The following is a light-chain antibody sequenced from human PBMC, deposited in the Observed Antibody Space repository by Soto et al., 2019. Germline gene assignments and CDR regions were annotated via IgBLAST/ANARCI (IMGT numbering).Light chain of an antibody. V-gene: IGKV3-11*01. Sequence: EIVLTQSPATLPLSPGERATLSCRASQGVSSYLAWYQQKPGQAPRLLIYDASNRATGIPDRFSGSGSGTDFTLTISSLEAEDFAVYYCQQRSNWPLTFGGGNKVEIK. CDR2: DAS. CDR3: QQRSNWPLT. CDR1: QGVSSY. J-gene: IGKJ4*01.